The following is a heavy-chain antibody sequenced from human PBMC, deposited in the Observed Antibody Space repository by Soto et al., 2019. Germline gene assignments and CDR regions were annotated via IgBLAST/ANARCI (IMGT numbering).Heavy chain of an antibody. CDR2: IVVASGQT. D-gene: IGHD2-15*01. CDR3: SADRPDIGVGWWV. Sequence: SVKVSCKASGSGFISSGIQWVRQAHGQRLEWIGWIVVASGQTNYAQNFRGRVAITRDTSTATAYIELTGLTSEDTAVYFCSADRPDIGVGWWVWCQGTTVTVSS. J-gene: IGHJ6*02. V-gene: IGHV1-58*02. CDR1: GSGFISSG.